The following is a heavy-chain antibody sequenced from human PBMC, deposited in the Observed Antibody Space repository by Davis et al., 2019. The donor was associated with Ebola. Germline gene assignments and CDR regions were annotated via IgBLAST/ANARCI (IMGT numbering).Heavy chain of an antibody. V-gene: IGHV3-66*04. CDR2: IFDNGNI. D-gene: IGHD3-10*01. CDR3: ARHLPGGSRGYYYSGMDV. J-gene: IGHJ6*02. Sequence: GESLKISCAVSGFTVSNNYMSWVRQAPGKGLEWVSTIFDNGNIYYADSVKGRFIISTDSSKNAVYLHISDVRVDDTADYYCARHLPGGSRGYYYSGMDVWGQGTTVTVSS. CDR1: GFTVSNNY.